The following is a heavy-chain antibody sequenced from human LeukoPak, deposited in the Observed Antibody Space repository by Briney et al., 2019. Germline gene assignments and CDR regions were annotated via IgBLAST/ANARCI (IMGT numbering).Heavy chain of an antibody. CDR2: ISSSSSYI. CDR1: GFTFSSYS. V-gene: IGHV3-21*01. Sequence: GGSLRLSCASSGFTFSSYSMNWVRKAPGKGLEWVSSISSSSSYIYYADSVKGRFTISRDNAKNSLYLQMNSLRAEDTAVYYCARDLDVVVPAAIGTWFDPWGQGTLVTVSS. J-gene: IGHJ5*02. CDR3: ARDLDVVVPAAIGTWFDP. D-gene: IGHD2-2*02.